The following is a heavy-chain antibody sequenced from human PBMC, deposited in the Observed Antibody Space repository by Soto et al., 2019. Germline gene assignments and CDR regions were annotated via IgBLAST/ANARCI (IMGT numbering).Heavy chain of an antibody. Sequence: SGPTLVKPTQTLTLTCTFSGFSLSPSGVGVGWIRQPPGKALEWLALIYWDDDKRYSPSLKSRLTITKDTSKNQVVLTMTNIDPVDTATYYCAHTTSGFKLGIVVVPAAMTPPHWFDPWGQGTLVTVSS. CDR3: AHTTSGFKLGIVVVPAAMTPPHWFDP. CDR2: IYWDDDK. CDR1: GFSLSPSGVG. V-gene: IGHV2-5*02. J-gene: IGHJ5*02. D-gene: IGHD2-2*01.